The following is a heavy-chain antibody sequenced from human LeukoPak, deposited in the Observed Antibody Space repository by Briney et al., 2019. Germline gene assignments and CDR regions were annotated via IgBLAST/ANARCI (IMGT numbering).Heavy chain of an antibody. CDR3: ARGYCSGGSCSLFDY. V-gene: IGHV4-59*01. D-gene: IGHD2-15*01. J-gene: IGHJ4*02. CDR1: GGSISSYY. CDR2: IYYSGST. Sequence: SETLSLTCTVSGGSISSYYWSWLRQPPGKGLEWIGYIYYSGSTNYNPSLKSRVTISVDTSKNQFSLKLSSVTAADTAVYYCARGYCSGGSCSLFDYWGQGTLVTVSS.